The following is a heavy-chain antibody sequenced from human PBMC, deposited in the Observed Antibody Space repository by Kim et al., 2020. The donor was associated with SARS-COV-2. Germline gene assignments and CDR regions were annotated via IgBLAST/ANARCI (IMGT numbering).Heavy chain of an antibody. Sequence: ASVKVSCKASGYTFTSYGISWVRQAPGQGLEWMGWISAYNGNTNYAQKLQGRVTMTTDTSTSTAYMELRSLRSDDTAVYYCARIIRITMIAANYGMDVWGQGTTVTVSS. CDR2: ISAYNGNT. D-gene: IGHD3-22*01. CDR1: GYTFTSYG. J-gene: IGHJ6*02. V-gene: IGHV1-18*01. CDR3: ARIIRITMIAANYGMDV.